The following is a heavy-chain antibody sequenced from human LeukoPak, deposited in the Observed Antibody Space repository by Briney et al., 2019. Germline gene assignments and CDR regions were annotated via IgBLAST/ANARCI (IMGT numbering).Heavy chain of an antibody. CDR3: AGEGGYSGYDYTGYYYYYYMDV. CDR1: GGSISSYY. J-gene: IGHJ6*03. D-gene: IGHD5-12*01. V-gene: IGHV4-59*01. Sequence: SETLSLTCTVSGGSISSYYWSWIRQPPGKGLEWIGYIYYSGSTNYNPSLKSRVTISVDTSKNQFSLKLSSVTAADTAVYYCAGEGGYSGYDYTGYYYYYYMDVWGKGTTVTISS. CDR2: IYYSGST.